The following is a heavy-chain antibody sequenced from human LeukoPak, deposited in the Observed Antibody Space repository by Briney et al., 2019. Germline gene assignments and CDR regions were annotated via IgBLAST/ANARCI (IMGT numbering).Heavy chain of an antibody. V-gene: IGHV3-23*01. CDR2: ISAGGDST. CDR3: AKNPTSYYFDY. J-gene: IGHJ4*02. CDR1: GFTFTTSA. Sequence: GGSLRLSCAASGFTFTTSAMSWVRQAPGKGLEWVSSISAGGDSTYYADSVQGRFTISTDNTLYLQMNSLRAEDMAVYYCAKNPTSYYFDYWGQGTLVTVSS.